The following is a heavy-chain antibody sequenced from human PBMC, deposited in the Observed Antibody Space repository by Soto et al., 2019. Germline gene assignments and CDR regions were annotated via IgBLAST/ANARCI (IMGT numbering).Heavy chain of an antibody. CDR2: VNPKSGNT. J-gene: IGHJ6*01. CDR1: GYSFSSDV. Sequence: ASVKVSCKASGYSFSSDVNWVRQATGQGLEYMGWVNPKSGNTGYAQKFQGRVTLTRDTSTNTAYIEQSNLGSDDTAVYYCARSIRGLRGLQFYIGMGVWGQGTTVKVSS. V-gene: IGHV1-8*01. CDR3: ARSIRGLRGLQFYIGMGV. D-gene: IGHD4-17*01.